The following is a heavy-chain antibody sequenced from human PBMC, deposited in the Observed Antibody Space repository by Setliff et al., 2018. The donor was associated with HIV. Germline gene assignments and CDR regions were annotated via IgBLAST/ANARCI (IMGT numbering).Heavy chain of an antibody. CDR1: GYTFTNFY. CDR2: INPSSDST. V-gene: IGHV1-46*01. Sequence: GASVKVSCKTSGYTFTNFYMHWVRQAPGQGLEWMGIINPSSDSTNYAQKFQGRVTMTRDTSTSTVYMELSSLSSEDTAMYYCARERLEMGAGRFDYWGQGTLVTVSS. CDR3: ARERLEMGAGRFDY. J-gene: IGHJ4*02.